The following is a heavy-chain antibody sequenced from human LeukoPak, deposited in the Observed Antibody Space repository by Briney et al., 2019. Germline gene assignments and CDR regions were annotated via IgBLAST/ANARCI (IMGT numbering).Heavy chain of an antibody. D-gene: IGHD2-21*02. Sequence: ASVKVSCKVSGYTLTELSMHWVRQAPGQGLEWMGGIIPIFGTANYAQKFQGRVTITADESTSTAYMELSSLRSEDTAVYYCARDYSTYCGGDCYFDYWGQGTLVTVSS. CDR3: ARDYSTYCGGDCYFDY. CDR1: GYTLTELS. CDR2: IIPIFGTA. J-gene: IGHJ4*02. V-gene: IGHV1-69*13.